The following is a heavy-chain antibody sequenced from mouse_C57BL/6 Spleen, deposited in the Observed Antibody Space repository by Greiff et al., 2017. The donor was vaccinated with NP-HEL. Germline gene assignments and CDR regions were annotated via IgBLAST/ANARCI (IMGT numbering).Heavy chain of an antibody. J-gene: IGHJ3*01. CDR2: IYPGDGDT. CDR3: ARGWSQAWFAY. CDR1: GYAFSSYW. D-gene: IGHD1-1*02. V-gene: IGHV1-80*01. Sequence: VQLQQSGAELVKPGASVKISCKASGYAFSSYWMNWVKQRPGKGLEWIGQIYPGDGDTNYNGKFKGKATLTADKSSSTAYRQLSSLTSEDSAVYFCARGWSQAWFAYWGQVTLVTVSA.